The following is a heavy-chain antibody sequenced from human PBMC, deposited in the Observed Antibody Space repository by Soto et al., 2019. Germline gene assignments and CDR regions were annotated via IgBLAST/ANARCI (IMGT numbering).Heavy chain of an antibody. V-gene: IGHV4-39*01. Sequence: QLQLQESGPGLVKPSETLSLTCTVSGGSISSSSYYWGWIRQPPGKGLEWIGSIYYSGSTYYNPSLKRRVTISVDTSKKQFSLKLSSVTAADTAVYYCARHYQYGSGSRRAFDIWGQGTMVTVSS. D-gene: IGHD3-10*01. J-gene: IGHJ3*02. CDR1: GGSISSSSYY. CDR3: ARHYQYGSGSRRAFDI. CDR2: IYYSGST.